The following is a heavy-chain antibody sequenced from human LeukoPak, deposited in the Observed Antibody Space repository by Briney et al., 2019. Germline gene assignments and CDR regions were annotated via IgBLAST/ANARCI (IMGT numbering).Heavy chain of an antibody. Sequence: GGSLRLSCAASGFSFSSFGMHWVRQAPGKGLEWVAYIRYDETNKFYADSVKGRFTISRDNSNNTLYLQMNSLRAEDSAVYHCAKSQRGYCSSTSCYGDYWGQGTLVTVSS. J-gene: IGHJ4*02. V-gene: IGHV3-30*02. D-gene: IGHD2-2*03. CDR1: GFSFSSFG. CDR3: AKSQRGYCSSTSCYGDY. CDR2: IRYDETNK.